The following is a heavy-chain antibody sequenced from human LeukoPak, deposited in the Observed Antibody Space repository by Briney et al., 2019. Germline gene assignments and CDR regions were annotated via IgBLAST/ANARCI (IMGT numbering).Heavy chain of an antibody. Sequence: LSLSFTVSGGSISSGDYYWSWIRQPPGKGLEWVARSRSKGHSYSTQYVASVRCRFPVSSDGSKYLLYLQMYSLKTEASAEYYCASDRITMVRGVTRGPSANAFDICLQGTKVAVSS. D-gene: IGHD3-10*01. V-gene: IGHV3-72*01. CDR1: GGSISSGDYY. J-gene: IGHJ3*02. CDR3: ASDRITMVRGVTRGPSANAFDI. CDR2: SRSKGHSYST.